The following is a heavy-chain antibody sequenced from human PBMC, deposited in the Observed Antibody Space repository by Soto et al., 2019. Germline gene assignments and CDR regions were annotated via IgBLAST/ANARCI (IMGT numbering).Heavy chain of an antibody. V-gene: IGHV4-30-4*01. CDR3: ARGPFTIFGVVIIRPYYYYGMDV. CDR2: IYYSGST. CDR1: GGSIISGDYY. D-gene: IGHD3-3*01. Sequence: PSETLSLTCTVSGGSIISGDYYWRWIRQPPGKGLEWIGYIYYSGSTNYNPSLKSRVTISVDTSKNQFSLKLSSVTAADPAVYYCARGPFTIFGVVIIRPYYYYGMDVWGQGTTVTVSS. J-gene: IGHJ6*02.